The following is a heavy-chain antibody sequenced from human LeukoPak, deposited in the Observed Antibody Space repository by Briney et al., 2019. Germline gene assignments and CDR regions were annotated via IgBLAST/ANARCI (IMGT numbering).Heavy chain of an antibody. CDR2: ISGSGGST. D-gene: IGHD2-2*01. V-gene: IGHV3-23*01. J-gene: IGHJ4*02. CDR3: AKSVRIVVVPAATPPLDY. CDR1: GFTFSSYA. Sequence: GGSLRLSCAASGFTFSSYAMSSVPQAPRKGLEWVSAISGSGGSTYYADPVKGRFTISRDNSKNTLYLQMNSLRAEDTAVYYCAKSVRIVVVPAATPPLDYWGQGTLVTVSS.